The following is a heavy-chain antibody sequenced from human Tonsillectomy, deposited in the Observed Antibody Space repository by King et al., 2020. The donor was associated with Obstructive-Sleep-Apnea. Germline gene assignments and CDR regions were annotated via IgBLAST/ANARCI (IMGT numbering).Heavy chain of an antibody. D-gene: IGHD3/OR15-3a*01. CDR2: MNPNSRNT. CDR3: ARRSYDFLTGHESFDY. J-gene: IGHJ4*02. V-gene: IGHV1-8*01. Sequence: QLVQSGAEVREPGASVRVSCKASGYAFTSYDINWVRQAPGQGLEWMGWMNPNSRNTGPAQKFQGRLTMTTATSISTAYMELSSLRSEDTAVYYCARRSYDFLTGHESFDYWGQGTLVIVSS. CDR1: GYAFTSYD.